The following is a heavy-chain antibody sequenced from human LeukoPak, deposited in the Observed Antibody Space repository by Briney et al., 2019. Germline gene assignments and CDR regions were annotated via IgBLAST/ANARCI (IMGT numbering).Heavy chain of an antibody. D-gene: IGHD3-22*01. V-gene: IGHV1-18*01. J-gene: IGHJ4*02. CDR1: GYTFTSYG. Sequence: GASVKVSCKASGYTFTSYGISWVRQAPGQGLEWMGWISAYNGNTHYAQKLQGRVTMTTDTSTSTAYMELRSLRSDDTAVYYCARDRNPPYYDTSGHYPHYFDYWGQGTVVTVSS. CDR3: ARDRNPPYYDTSGHYPHYFDY. CDR2: ISAYNGNT.